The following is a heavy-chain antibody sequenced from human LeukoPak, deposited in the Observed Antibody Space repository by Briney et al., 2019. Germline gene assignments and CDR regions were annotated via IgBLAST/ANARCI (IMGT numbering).Heavy chain of an antibody. CDR3: ARENSGSYREFDY. D-gene: IGHD1-26*01. CDR2: IYTSGST. J-gene: IGHJ4*02. Sequence: KSSETPSLTCTVSGGSISSYYWSWIRQPAGKGLEWIGRIYTSGSTNYNASLKSRVSMSVDTSKNQFSLKLSSVTAADTAVFYCARENSGSYREFDYWGQGTLVTVSS. V-gene: IGHV4-4*07. CDR1: GGSISSYY.